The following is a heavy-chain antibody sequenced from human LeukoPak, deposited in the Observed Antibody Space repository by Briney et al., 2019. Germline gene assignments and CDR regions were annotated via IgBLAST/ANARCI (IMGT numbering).Heavy chain of an antibody. Sequence: GGSLRLSCAASGFTFSSYAMHWVRQAPGKGLESVAIISYDGSNKDYAGSVKGRFIISRDNSKNTLYLQINSLTAEDTAVYYCARADTYYYGSGSSWDYWGQGTLVTVSS. CDR2: ISYDGSNK. J-gene: IGHJ4*02. CDR1: GFTFSSYA. CDR3: ARADTYYYGSGSSWDY. V-gene: IGHV3-30-3*01. D-gene: IGHD3-10*01.